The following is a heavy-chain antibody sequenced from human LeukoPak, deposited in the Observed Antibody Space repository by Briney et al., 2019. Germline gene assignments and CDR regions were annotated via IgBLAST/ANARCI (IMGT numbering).Heavy chain of an antibody. J-gene: IGHJ6*03. CDR3: ARDREYLGLGYCSSTSCFYYYYYMDV. D-gene: IGHD2-2*01. V-gene: IGHV4-4*07. Sequence: SETLSLTCTVSGGSISSYYWSWIRQPAGKGLEWIGRIYTSGSTNYNPSLKSRVTMSVDTSKNQFSLKLSSVTAADHAVYYCARDREYLGLGYCSSTSCFYYYYYMDVWGKGTTVTVSS. CDR2: IYTSGST. CDR1: GGSISSYY.